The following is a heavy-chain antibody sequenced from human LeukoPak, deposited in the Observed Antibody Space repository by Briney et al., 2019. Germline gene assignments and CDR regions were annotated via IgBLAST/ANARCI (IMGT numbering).Heavy chain of an antibody. CDR1: GNSISSYY. Sequence: SETLSLTCTVSGNSISSYYWNWIRQPPGKGLEWVGYIYYSGITNYNPSLKSRVTMSVDTSKNQFSLKLSSVTAADTAVYYCARAGRWEGRPHAFDIWGQGTMVTVSS. V-gene: IGHV4-59*01. J-gene: IGHJ3*02. CDR2: IYYSGIT. CDR3: ARAGRWEGRPHAFDI. D-gene: IGHD1-26*01.